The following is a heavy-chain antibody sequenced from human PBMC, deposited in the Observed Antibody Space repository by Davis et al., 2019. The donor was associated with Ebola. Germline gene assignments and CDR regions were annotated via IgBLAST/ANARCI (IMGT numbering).Heavy chain of an antibody. CDR1: GGSISSHY. V-gene: IGHV4-59*11. D-gene: IGHD5-12*01. Sequence: PSETLSLTCTVSGGSISSHYWSWIRQPPGKGLEWIGYVFHSGTTNYNPSLKSRVTMTVDKSKNQFSLKVNSLTAADTAVYYCARSIEWATIFDSWGQGAPVTVSS. J-gene: IGHJ5*01. CDR2: VFHSGTT. CDR3: ARSIEWATIFDS.